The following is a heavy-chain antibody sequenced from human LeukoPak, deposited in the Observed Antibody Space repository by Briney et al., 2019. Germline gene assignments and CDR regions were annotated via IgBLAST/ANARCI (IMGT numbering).Heavy chain of an antibody. CDR2: IREKVNSYTT. Sequence: GGSLRLSCAASGFTFSAHYMDWVRQAPGKGLEWVGRIREKVNSYTTVYAASVKGRFTISRDDSTNSVFLQMNSLKTEDTAVYYCAKAFCSEKQCTLDSWGQGTLISVSS. CDR1: GFTFSAHY. V-gene: IGHV3-72*01. J-gene: IGHJ4*02. CDR3: AKAFCSEKQCTLDS. D-gene: IGHD3-3*01.